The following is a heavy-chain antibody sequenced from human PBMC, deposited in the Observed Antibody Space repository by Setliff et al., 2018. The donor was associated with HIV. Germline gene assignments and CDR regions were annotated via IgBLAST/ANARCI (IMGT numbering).Heavy chain of an antibody. V-gene: IGHV1-2*02. D-gene: IGHD2-15*01. J-gene: IGHJ6*03. CDR1: GYTFTGYY. CDR3: ARDRAYCSSGSCYRPLVYYFYYMDV. Sequence: ASVKVSCKASGYTFTGYYLHLVRQAPGQGLEWMGWINPNGGGTKYAQKFQGRVTLTRDTSINTVYMELSGLTSDDTAIYYCARDRAYCSSGSCYRPLVYYFYYMDVWGTGTTVTVSS. CDR2: INPNGGGT.